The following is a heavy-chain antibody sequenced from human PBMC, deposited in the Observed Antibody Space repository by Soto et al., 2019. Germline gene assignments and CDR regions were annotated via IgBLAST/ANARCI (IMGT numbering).Heavy chain of an antibody. D-gene: IGHD2-2*01. Sequence: SVKVSCKASGFTFTSSAVQWVRQARGQRLEWIGWIVVGSGNTNYAQKFQERVTITRDMSTSTACMELSSLRSEDTAVYYCAAGGVVVPDYGMDVWGQGTTVTVSS. V-gene: IGHV1-58*01. CDR2: IVVGSGNT. J-gene: IGHJ6*02. CDR3: AAGGVVVPDYGMDV. CDR1: GFTFTSSA.